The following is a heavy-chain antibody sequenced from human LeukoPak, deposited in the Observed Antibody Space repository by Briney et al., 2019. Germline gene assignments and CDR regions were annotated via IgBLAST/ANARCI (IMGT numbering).Heavy chain of an antibody. CDR3: ARERHSSSWYSYYYYYYMDV. J-gene: IGHJ6*03. D-gene: IGHD6-13*01. Sequence: SETLSLTCTVSGGSISSYYWSWIRQPPGKGLEWIGRIYTSGSTNYNPSLKSRVTMSVDTSKNQFSLKLSSVTAADTAVYYCARERHSSSWYSYYYYYYMDVWGKGTTVTVSS. CDR2: IYTSGST. CDR1: GGSISSYY. V-gene: IGHV4-4*07.